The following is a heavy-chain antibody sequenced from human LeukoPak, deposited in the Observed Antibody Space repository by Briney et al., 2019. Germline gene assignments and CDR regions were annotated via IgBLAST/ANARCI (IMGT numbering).Heavy chain of an antibody. CDR1: GGSISSGGYS. Sequence: SETLSLTCAVSGGSISSGGYSWSWIRQPPGKGLEWIGYIYHGGSTYYNPSLKSRVTISVDRSKNQFSLKLSSVTAADTAVYYCARALSNYRRSYWYFDLWGRGTLVTVSS. CDR3: ARALSNYRRSYWYFDL. V-gene: IGHV4-30-2*01. J-gene: IGHJ2*01. D-gene: IGHD4-11*01. CDR2: IYHGGST.